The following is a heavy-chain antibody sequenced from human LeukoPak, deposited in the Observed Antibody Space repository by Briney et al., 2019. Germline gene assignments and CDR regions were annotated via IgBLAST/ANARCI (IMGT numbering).Heavy chain of an antibody. D-gene: IGHD3-16*01. J-gene: IGHJ4*02. Sequence: ASLKLSCRASGYTFTSYGISWVRQAPGQGLEWMGWINPDTDFTNYAPKFRGRVIMTRDTSISTAYMEVRRLTFDDTAIYYCAPTSEAYTSNWSVWGQGTLVTVSP. CDR3: APTSEAYTSNWSV. V-gene: IGHV1-18*01. CDR1: GYTFTSYG. CDR2: INPDTDFT.